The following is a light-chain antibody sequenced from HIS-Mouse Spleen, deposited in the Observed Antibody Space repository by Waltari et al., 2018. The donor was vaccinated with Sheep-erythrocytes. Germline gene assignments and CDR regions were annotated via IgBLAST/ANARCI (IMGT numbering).Light chain of an antibody. J-gene: IGKJ2*01. CDR2: KVS. Sequence: DVVMTQSPLSLPVTLGQPASISCRSSQSLVHSDGNTYLNWFQQRPGQSPRRLIYKVSNRDSGVPDRFSGSGSGTDFTLKISRVEAEDVGVYYCMQGAFGHGTQLHI. CDR1: QSLVHSDGNTY. CDR3: MQGA. V-gene: IGKV2-30*02.